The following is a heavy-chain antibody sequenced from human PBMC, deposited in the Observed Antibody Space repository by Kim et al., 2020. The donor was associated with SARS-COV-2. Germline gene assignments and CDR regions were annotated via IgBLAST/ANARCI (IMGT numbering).Heavy chain of an antibody. CDR3: ARYSDYYYYYGMDV. CDR2: ISSSSSYI. Sequence: GGSLRLSCAASGFTFSSYSMNWVRQAPGKGLEWVSSISSSSSYIYYAASVKGRFTISRDNAQNSLYLQMNSLRAADTAVYYCARYSDYYYYYGMDVWGQGTTVTVSS. CDR1: GFTFSSYS. J-gene: IGHJ6*02. D-gene: IGHD5-18*01. V-gene: IGHV3-21*01.